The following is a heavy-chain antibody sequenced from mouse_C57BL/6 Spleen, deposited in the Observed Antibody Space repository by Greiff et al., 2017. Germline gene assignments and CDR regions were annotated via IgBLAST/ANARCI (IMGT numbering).Heavy chain of an antibody. CDR3: VREEYWFAY. Sequence: EVMLVESGGGLVQPKGSLKLSCAASGFSFNTYAMNWVRQAPGKGLEWVARIRSKSNNYATYYADSVKDRFTISRDDSESMLYLQMNNLKTEDTAMYYCVREEYWFAYWGQGTLVTVSA. D-gene: IGHD5-2*01. V-gene: IGHV10-1*01. CDR2: IRSKSNNYAT. CDR1: GFSFNTYA. J-gene: IGHJ3*01.